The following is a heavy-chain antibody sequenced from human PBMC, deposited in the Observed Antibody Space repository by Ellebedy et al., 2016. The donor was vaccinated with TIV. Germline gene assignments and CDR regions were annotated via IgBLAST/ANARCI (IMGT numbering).Heavy chain of an antibody. CDR2: FDPEDGET. V-gene: IGHV1-24*01. CDR1: GYTLTDLS. J-gene: IGHJ5*02. CDR3: ARAHCTNGVCPEVDP. Sequence: ASVKVSCKVSGYTLTDLSMHWVRQAPGKGLEWMGGFDPEDGETIYAQKFQGRVTMTRDTSTTTVYMDLSSLISEDTAVYYCARAHCTNGVCPEVDPWGQGTLVTVSS. D-gene: IGHD2-8*01.